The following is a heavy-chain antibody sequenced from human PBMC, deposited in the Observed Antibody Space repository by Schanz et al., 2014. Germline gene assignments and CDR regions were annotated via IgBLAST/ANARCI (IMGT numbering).Heavy chain of an antibody. Sequence: QIQLVQSGPEVKKPGATVKVSCKASGYIFINSGISWVRQAPGQGLEWMGWISAYNGNTKNPQKLQGRVTMTTDTATSTAYMELRSLRSDDTAVYYCARDAADFYDILTEEDYWGQGTLVTVSS. CDR2: ISAYNGNT. V-gene: IGHV1-18*01. D-gene: IGHD3-9*01. CDR1: GYIFINSG. J-gene: IGHJ4*02. CDR3: ARDAADFYDILTEEDY.